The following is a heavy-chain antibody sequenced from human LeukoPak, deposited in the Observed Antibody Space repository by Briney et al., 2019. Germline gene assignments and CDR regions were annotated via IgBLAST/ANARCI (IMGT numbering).Heavy chain of an antibody. J-gene: IGHJ4*02. CDR1: GFTFSSYA. V-gene: IGHV3-23*01. D-gene: IGHD3-3*01. CDR3: AKDRGFWSGYLFHC. CDR2: IKTDGTT. Sequence: GGSLRLSCRASGFTFSSYAMTWVRQAPGKGLEWVSVIKTDGTTDYADSVKGRLSISRDNSNNTLYLQMNSLRAEDTAVYYCAKDRGFWSGYLFHCWGQGTLVTVSS.